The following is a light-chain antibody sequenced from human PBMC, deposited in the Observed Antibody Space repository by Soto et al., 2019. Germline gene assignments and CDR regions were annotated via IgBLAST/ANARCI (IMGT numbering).Light chain of an antibody. CDR2: EAT. CDR3: CSFAGSNSWV. J-gene: IGLJ3*02. CDR1: SNDVGRYNL. V-gene: IGLV2-23*01. Sequence: QSVLTQPASVSGSPEQSITISCTGTSNDVGRYNLVSWYQQHPGKAPKVMIYEATKRPSGVSNRFSGSKSGNTASLTISGLQAEDEADYYCCSFAGSNSWVFGGGTKLTVL.